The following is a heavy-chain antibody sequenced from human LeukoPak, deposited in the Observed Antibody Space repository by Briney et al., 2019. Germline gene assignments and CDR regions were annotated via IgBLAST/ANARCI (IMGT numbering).Heavy chain of an antibody. V-gene: IGHV4-4*02. D-gene: IGHD5-18*01. CDR1: GGSISSSNW. J-gene: IGHJ5*02. CDR3: ARSAKGYSYGYWGWFDP. CDR2: IYYSGST. Sequence: KTSGTLSLTCAVSGGSISSSNWWSWVRQPPGKGLQWIRYIYYSGSTYYNPSLKSRVTISVDTSKNQFSLKLSSVTAADTAVYYCARSAKGYSYGYWGWFDPWGQGTLVTVSS.